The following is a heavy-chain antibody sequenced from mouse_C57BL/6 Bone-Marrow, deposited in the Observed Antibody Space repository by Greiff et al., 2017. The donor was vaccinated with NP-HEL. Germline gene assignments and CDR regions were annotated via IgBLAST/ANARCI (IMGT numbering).Heavy chain of an antibody. J-gene: IGHJ3*01. V-gene: IGHV5-6*01. Sequence: EVHLVESGGDLVKPGGSLKLSCAASGFTFSSYGMSWVRQTPDKRLEWVATISSGGSYTYYPDSVKGRFTISRDNAKNTLYLQMSSLKSEDTAMYYCARHGDSSGYVAYWGQGTLVTVSA. D-gene: IGHD3-2*02. CDR1: GFTFSSYG. CDR2: ISSGGSYT. CDR3: ARHGDSSGYVAY.